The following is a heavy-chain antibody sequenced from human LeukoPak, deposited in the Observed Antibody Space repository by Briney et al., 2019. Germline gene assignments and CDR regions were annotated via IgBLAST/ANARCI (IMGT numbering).Heavy chain of an antibody. D-gene: IGHD4-17*01. CDR3: ARGRTGTSDDYYYGMDV. V-gene: IGHV4-34*01. J-gene: IGHJ6*02. CDR2: INHSGST. Sequence: SETLSLTYAVYGGSFSGYYWSWIRQPPGKGLEWIGEINHSGSTNYNPSLKSRVTISVDTSKNQFSLKLSSVTAADTAVYYCARGRTGTSDDYYYGMDVWGQGTTVTVSS. CDR1: GGSFSGYY.